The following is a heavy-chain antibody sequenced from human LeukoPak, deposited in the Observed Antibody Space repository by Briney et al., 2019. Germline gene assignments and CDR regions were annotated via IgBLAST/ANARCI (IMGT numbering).Heavy chain of an antibody. D-gene: IGHD1-26*01. CDR1: GFTFDDYG. J-gene: IGHJ4*02. Sequence: GGSLRLSCAASGFTFDDYGMSWVRQAPGKGLEWVSGINWNGGSTGYADSVKGRFTISRDNSKNTLYLQMNSLRVEDTAVFYCAKRGAGDYFDYWGQGTLVTVSS. CDR3: AKRGAGDYFDY. V-gene: IGHV3-20*04. CDR2: INWNGGST.